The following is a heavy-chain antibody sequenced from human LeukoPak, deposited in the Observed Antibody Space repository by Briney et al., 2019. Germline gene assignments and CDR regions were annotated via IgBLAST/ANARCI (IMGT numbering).Heavy chain of an antibody. D-gene: IGHD2-21*02. CDR1: GFTFSSYS. CDR3: AREGIVVVTAMAYYYGMDV. J-gene: IGHJ6*02. V-gene: IGHV3-21*01. CDR2: ISSRSSYI. Sequence: GGSLRLSCAASGFTFSSYSMNWVRQAPGKGLEWVSSISSRSSYIYYADSVKGRFTISRDNAKSSLYLQMNSLRAEDTAVYYCAREGIVVVTAMAYYYGMDVWGQGTTVTVSS.